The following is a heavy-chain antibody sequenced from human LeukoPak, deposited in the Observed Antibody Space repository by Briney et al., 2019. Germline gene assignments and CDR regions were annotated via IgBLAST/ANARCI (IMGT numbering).Heavy chain of an antibody. V-gene: IGHV4-59*10. J-gene: IGHJ4*02. CDR2: IYPGESIYASENT. D-gene: IGHD4-17*01. CDR3: ARDPTTVTTIFDS. Sequence: SETLSLTCAVYGGSFSGYYWSWIRQPPGKGLEWIGRIYPGESIYASENTNYNPSLKSRVSMSGDTSKNQVSLKLRSATAADTAVYYCARDPTTVTTIFDSWGQGTLVTVSS. CDR1: GGSFSGYY.